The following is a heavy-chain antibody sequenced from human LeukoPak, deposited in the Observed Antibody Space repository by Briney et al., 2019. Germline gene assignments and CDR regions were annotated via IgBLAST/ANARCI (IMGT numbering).Heavy chain of an antibody. V-gene: IGHV3-20*04. CDR2: INWNGGST. Sequence: GGSLRLSCAASGFTFSSHWMYWVRQAPGKGLVWVSGINWNGGSTGYADSVKGRFTISRDNAKNSLYLQMNSLRAEDTALYYCARDYYDSSGYLLEVDYWGQGTLVTVSS. CDR3: ARDYYDSSGYLLEVDY. CDR1: GFTFSSHW. D-gene: IGHD3-22*01. J-gene: IGHJ4*02.